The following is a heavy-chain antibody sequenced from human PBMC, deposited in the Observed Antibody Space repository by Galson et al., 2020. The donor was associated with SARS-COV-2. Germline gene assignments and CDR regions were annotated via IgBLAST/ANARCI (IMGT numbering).Heavy chain of an antibody. CDR3: ARSYNVAVAGHDY. V-gene: IGHV1-18*04. Sequence: ASVKVSCKTSGYTFTTYGITWVRQAPGQGLEWMGWIGADDGHTYYAQKFQGRVSMTTETSTSTAYMELGRLRSDDTAVYYCARSYNVAVAGHDYWGQGTLVTVSS. CDR1: GYTFTTYG. J-gene: IGHJ4*02. D-gene: IGHD6-19*01. CDR2: IGADDGHT.